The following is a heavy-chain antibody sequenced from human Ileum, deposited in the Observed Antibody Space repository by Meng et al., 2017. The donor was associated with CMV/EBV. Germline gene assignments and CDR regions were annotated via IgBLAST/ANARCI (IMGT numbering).Heavy chain of an antibody. D-gene: IGHD4-23*01. J-gene: IGHJ4*02. V-gene: IGHV3-74*03. CDR1: EFNFGAYW. CDR3: ARAYGGNLPFDY. CDR2: ISSDGSRT. Sequence: SCAASEFNFGAYWMHWVRQAPGKGLVWVSRISSDGSRTTYADSVKGRFTISRDNAKNTLYLQVNSLRAEDTAVYYCARAYGGNLPFDYWGQGTLVTVSS.